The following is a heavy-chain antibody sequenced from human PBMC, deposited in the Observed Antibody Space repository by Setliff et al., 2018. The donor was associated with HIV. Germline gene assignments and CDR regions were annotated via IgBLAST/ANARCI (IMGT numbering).Heavy chain of an antibody. D-gene: IGHD6-13*01. CDR1: GFTFSSYW. CDR2: IKQDGSEK. J-gene: IGHJ6*03. CDR3: ARHWVDSSSWSLYYYYYMDV. Sequence: GSLRLSCAASGFTFSSYWMSWVRQAPGKGLEWVANIKQDGSEKYYVDSVKGRFTISRDNAKNSLYLQMNSLRAEDTAVYYCARHWVDSSSWSLYYYYYMDVWGKGTTVTVSS. V-gene: IGHV3-7*01.